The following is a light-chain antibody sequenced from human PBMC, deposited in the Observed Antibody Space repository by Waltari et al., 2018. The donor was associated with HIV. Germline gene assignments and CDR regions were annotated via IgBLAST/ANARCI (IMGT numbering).Light chain of an antibody. J-gene: IGKJ4*01. CDR2: WAS. V-gene: IGKV4-1*01. CDR3: QQCYDAPLT. Sequence: DIVLTQSTHSLVVSLGARATIICKSSQSVLSSSNNQTYLLWYQQKSGQPPKLLMSWASTREPGVPDRFTGSGSGTDFSLTISSLQAEDVAVYYCQQCYDAPLTFVGGTKVEIK. CDR1: QSVLSSSNNQTY.